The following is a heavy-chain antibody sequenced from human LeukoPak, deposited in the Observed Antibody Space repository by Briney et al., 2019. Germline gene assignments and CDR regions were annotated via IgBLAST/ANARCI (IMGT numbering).Heavy chain of an antibody. D-gene: IGHD6-13*01. CDR3: AKDAWGYTSSPADS. V-gene: IGHV3-23*01. J-gene: IGHJ5*01. Sequence: GSLXLSXEASGFSFTTYAMSWVRQAPGKGLEWVSGISGDGGSTYYTDSVKGRVTISRDNSKNTVYLQMSSLRAEDTAVYYCAKDAWGYTSSPADSWGQGALVTVFS. CDR2: ISGDGGST. CDR1: GFSFTTYA.